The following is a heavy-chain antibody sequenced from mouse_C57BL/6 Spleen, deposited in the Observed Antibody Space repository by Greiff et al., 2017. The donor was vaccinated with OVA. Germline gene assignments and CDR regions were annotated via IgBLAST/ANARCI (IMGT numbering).Heavy chain of an antibody. D-gene: IGHD3-3*01. J-gene: IGHJ2*01. V-gene: IGHV1-82*01. CDR2: IYPGDGDT. CDR1: GYAFSSSW. CDR3: ARGGTLTPYFDY. Sequence: VQLQQSGPELVKPGASVKISCKASGYAFSSSWMNWVKQRPGKGLEWIGRIYPGDGDTNYNGKFKGKATLTADKSSSTAYMQLSSLTSEDSAVYFCARGGTLTPYFDYWGQGTTLTVSS.